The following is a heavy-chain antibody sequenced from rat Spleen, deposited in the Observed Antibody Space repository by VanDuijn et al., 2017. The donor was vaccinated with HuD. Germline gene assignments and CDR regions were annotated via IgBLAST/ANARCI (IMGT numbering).Heavy chain of an antibody. CDR2: INYDGSRT. V-gene: IGHV5-29*01. Sequence: EVQLVESDGGLVQPGRSLKLSCAASGFTFSDYYMAWVRQAPTKGLEWVATINYDGSRTDYRDSVKGRFTISRDNAKSTLYLQMDSLRSEDTAPYYCARSVFDYWGQGVMVTVSS. J-gene: IGHJ2*01. CDR1: GFTFSDYY. CDR3: ARSVFDY.